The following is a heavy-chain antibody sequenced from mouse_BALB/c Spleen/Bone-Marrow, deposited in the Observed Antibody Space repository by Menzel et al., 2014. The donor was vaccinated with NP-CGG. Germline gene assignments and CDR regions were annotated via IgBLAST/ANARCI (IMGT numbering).Heavy chain of an antibody. CDR1: GFSLTSYG. J-gene: IGHJ3*01. V-gene: IGHV2-2*02. CDR3: ARGLYYDYEFAY. Sequence: QVQLQQSGPGLVQPSQRLSITCTVSGFSLTSYGLHWVRQSPGKGLEWLGVIWSGGSTDYNAAFISRLSISLDNSKSQVFFKMNSLQANDTAIYYCARGLYYDYEFAYWGQGTLVTVSA. CDR2: IWSGGST. D-gene: IGHD2-4*01.